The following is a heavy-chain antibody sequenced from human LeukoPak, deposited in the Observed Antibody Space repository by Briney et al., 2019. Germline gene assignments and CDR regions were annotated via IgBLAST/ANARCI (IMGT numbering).Heavy chain of an antibody. J-gene: IGHJ4*02. CDR2: INHSGST. CDR1: GGSFSGYY. Sequence: PSETLSLTCAVYGGSFSGYYWSWIRQPPGKGLEWIGEINHSGSTNYNPSLKSRVTISVDTSKNQFSLKLSSETAADTAVYYCAGLEGSRAPAGFDYWGQGTLVTVSS. D-gene: IGHD3-10*01. CDR3: AGLEGSRAPAGFDY. V-gene: IGHV4-34*01.